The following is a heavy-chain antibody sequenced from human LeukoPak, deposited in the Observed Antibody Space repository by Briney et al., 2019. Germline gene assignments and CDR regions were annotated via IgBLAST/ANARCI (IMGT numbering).Heavy chain of an antibody. J-gene: IGHJ1*01. CDR3: ARDRNYYDSGGYYLDEYFQH. CDR1: GYTFTSYY. D-gene: IGHD3-22*01. CDR2: INPSGGST. Sequence: GASVKVSCKASGYTFTSYYMHWVRQAPGQGLEWMGIINPSGGSTSYAQKFQGRVTMTRDTSTSTVYMELSSLRSEDTAVYYCARDRNYYDSGGYYLDEYFQHWGQGTLVTVSS. V-gene: IGHV1-46*01.